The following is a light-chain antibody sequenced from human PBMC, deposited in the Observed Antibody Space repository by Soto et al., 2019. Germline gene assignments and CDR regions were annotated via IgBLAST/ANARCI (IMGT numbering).Light chain of an antibody. CDR2: GAS. J-gene: IGKJ1*01. Sequence: EIVMTQSPVTLSVSPGERATLSCRASQSVSSNLAWYQQKPGQAPRLLIYGASTRATGIPARFRGSGSGTEFTLTISSLQSEDFAVYYCQHYNHWPPWTFGQGTKVEIK. CDR1: QSVSSN. CDR3: QHYNHWPPWT. V-gene: IGKV3-15*01.